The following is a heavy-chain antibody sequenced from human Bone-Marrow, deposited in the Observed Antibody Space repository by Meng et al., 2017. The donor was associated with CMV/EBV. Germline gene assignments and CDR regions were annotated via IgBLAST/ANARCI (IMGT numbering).Heavy chain of an antibody. V-gene: IGHV1-2*02. J-gene: IGHJ6*02. CDR1: GYTFTSYG. CDR3: ARASRFLLDGMDV. Sequence: ASVKVSCKASGYTFTSYGISWVRQAPGQGLEWMGRIIPILGIANYAQKFQGRVTMTRDTSISTAYMELSRLRSDDTAVYYCARASRFLLDGMDVWGQGTTVTVSS. CDR2: IIPILGIA. D-gene: IGHD2-8*02.